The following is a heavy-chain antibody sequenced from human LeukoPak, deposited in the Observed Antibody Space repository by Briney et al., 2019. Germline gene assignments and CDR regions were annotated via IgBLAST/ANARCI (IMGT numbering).Heavy chain of an antibody. CDR2: INPSGGST. V-gene: IGHV1-46*01. CDR3: ARESGQYNWNLRWFDP. D-gene: IGHD1-20*01. J-gene: IGHJ5*02. CDR1: GYTFTSYY. Sequence: GASVKVSCKASGYTFTSYYMHWVRQAPGQGLKWMGIINPSGGSTSYAQKFQGRVTMTRDMSTSTVYIELSSLRSEDTAVYYCARESGQYNWNLRWFDPWGQGTLVTVSS.